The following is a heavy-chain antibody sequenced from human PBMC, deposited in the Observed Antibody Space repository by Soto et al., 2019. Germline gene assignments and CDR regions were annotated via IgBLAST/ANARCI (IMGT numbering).Heavy chain of an antibody. CDR2: VFYSGST. CDR3: VREAYSHADS. J-gene: IGHJ4*02. CDR1: GGSVSSSPSY. V-gene: IGHV4-61*01. Sequence: SETLSLTCSVAGGSVSSSPSYWNWIRQPPGKGLEWIGYVFYSGSTNYNPSLESRVTISLDMSKNEFSLKMRSVTAADTAVYYCVREAYSHADSRGQGTLVTVSS. D-gene: IGHD5-18*01.